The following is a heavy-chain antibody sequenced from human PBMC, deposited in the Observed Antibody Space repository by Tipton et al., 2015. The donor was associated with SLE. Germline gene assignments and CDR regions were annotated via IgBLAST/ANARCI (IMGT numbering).Heavy chain of an antibody. CDR2: ISGSGGST. CDR1: GFTFSSYA. D-gene: IGHD3-22*01. CDR3: ARETYYYDSSGSLADY. J-gene: IGHJ4*02. V-gene: IGHV3-23*01. Sequence: SLRLSCAASGFTFSSYAMSWVRQAPGKGLEWVSAISGSGGSTYYADSVKGRFTISRDNSKNTLYLQMNSLRAEDTAVYYCARETYYYDSSGSLADYWGQGTLVTVSS.